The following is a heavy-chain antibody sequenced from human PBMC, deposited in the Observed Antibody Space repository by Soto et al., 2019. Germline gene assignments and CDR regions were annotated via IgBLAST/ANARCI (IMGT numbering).Heavy chain of an antibody. V-gene: IGHV3-30*18. CDR1: GFTFSSYG. CDR2: ISYDGSNK. J-gene: IGHJ6*02. CDR3: AKWPHPDQYCSGGSCAYYYYGMDV. D-gene: IGHD2-15*01. Sequence: PGGSLRLSCAASGFTFSSYGMHWVRQAPGKGLEWVAVISYDGSNKYYADSVKGRFTISRDNSKNTLYLQMNSLRAEDTAVYYCAKWPHPDQYCSGGSCAYYYYGMDVWGQGTTVTVSS.